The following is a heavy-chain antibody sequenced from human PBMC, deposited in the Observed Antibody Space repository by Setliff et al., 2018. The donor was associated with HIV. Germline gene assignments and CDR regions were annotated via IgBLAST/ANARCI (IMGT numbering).Heavy chain of an antibody. Sequence: SETLSLTCAVYGGSFRCYHWSWIRQHPGKGMDWIGHIYSTGSTNYHPSLKSRVTLSVDTSKNQFSLQLTSVTAADTAVYYCARVQWDLLYVPDAFDIWGQGIMVTVSS. J-gene: IGHJ3*02. CDR2: IYSTGST. CDR1: GGSFRCYH. CDR3: ARVQWDLLYVPDAFDI. D-gene: IGHD1-26*01. V-gene: IGHV4-59*01.